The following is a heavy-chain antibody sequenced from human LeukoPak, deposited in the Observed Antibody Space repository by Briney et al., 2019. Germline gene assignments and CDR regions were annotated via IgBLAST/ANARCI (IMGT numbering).Heavy chain of an antibody. Sequence: ASVKVSCKASGYTFTSYGISWVRQAPGQGLEWMGWISAYNGNTNYAQKLQGRVTMTTDTSTSTAYMELRSLRSDDTAVYYCARDGYYYDSSGRNDAFDIWGQGKMVTVSS. J-gene: IGHJ3*02. V-gene: IGHV1-18*01. D-gene: IGHD3-22*01. CDR2: ISAYNGNT. CDR1: GYTFTSYG. CDR3: ARDGYYYDSSGRNDAFDI.